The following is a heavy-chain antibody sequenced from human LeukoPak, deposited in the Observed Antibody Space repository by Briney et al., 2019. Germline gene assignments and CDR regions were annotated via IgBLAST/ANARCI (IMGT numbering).Heavy chain of an antibody. J-gene: IGHJ4*02. CDR2: IYYSGST. D-gene: IGHD3-3*01. V-gene: IGHV4-61*08. Sequence: SETLSLTCTVSGGSISSGGYYWSWIRQPPGKGLEWIGYIYYSGSTNYNPSLKSRVTISVDTSKNQFSLKLSSVTAADTAVYYCARAPYDFWSGPSFDYWGQGTLVTVSS. CDR3: ARAPYDFWSGPSFDY. CDR1: GGSISSGGYY.